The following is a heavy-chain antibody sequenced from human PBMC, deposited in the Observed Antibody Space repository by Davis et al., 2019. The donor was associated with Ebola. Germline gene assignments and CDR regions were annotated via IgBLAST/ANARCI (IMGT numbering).Heavy chain of an antibody. V-gene: IGHV3-30*18. CDR1: GFTFSHLG. CDR3: AKGDKSSS. Sequence: GESLKISCAASGFTFSHLGMHWVRQAPGKGLEWVAVISYDGSNKYYADSVKGRFTISRDNSKNTLYLQMNSLRAEDTAVYYCAKGDKSSSWGQGTLVTVSS. D-gene: IGHD6-13*01. CDR2: ISYDGSNK. J-gene: IGHJ4*02.